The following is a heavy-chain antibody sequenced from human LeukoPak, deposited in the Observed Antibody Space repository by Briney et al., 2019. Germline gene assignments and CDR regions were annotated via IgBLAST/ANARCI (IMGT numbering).Heavy chain of an antibody. D-gene: IGHD3-22*01. CDR2: ISGSGGNT. Sequence: ETLSLTCTVSGGSINISNYYWGWIRQPPVKGLEWVSSISGSGGNTYYADSVKGRFTISRDNSKNTLCLQMNSLRAEDTAVYYCARGGDYYDSSGYYRAQSPHDAFDIWGQGTMVTVSS. CDR3: ARGGDYYDSSGYYRAQSPHDAFDI. J-gene: IGHJ3*02. V-gene: IGHV3-23*01. CDR1: GGSINISNYY.